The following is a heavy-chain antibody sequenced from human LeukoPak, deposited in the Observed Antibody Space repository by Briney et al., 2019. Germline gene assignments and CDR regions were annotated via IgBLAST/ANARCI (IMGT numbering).Heavy chain of an antibody. CDR3: ARPKGGARRGLDAFDI. D-gene: IGHD1-26*01. J-gene: IGHJ3*02. CDR1: GYTFTGYY. V-gene: IGHV1-2*02. Sequence: ASVKVSCKASGYTFTGYYMHWVRQAPGQGLEWMGWINPNSGGTNYAQKFQGRVTMTRDTSISTAYMELSRLRSDDTAVYYCARPKGGARRGLDAFDIWGQGTMVTVSS. CDR2: INPNSGGT.